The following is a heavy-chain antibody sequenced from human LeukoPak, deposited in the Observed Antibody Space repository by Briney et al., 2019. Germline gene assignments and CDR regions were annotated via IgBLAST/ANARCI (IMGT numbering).Heavy chain of an antibody. CDR2: INHSGYT. CDR1: GVSFNDYY. V-gene: IGHV4-34*01. J-gene: IGHJ4*02. Sequence: SETLSLTCAASGVSFNDYYWSWVRQTPRKGLEWIGEINHSGYTNDSPSLKSRVTLSIDTSRKQFSLNLRSVTVADSGIYYCTRMTTGHDYWGQGTLVTVSS. CDR3: TRMTTGHDY. D-gene: IGHD4-17*01.